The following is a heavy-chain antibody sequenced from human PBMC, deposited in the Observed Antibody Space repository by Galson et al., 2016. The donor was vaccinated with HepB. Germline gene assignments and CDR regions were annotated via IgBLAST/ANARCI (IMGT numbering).Heavy chain of an antibody. V-gene: IGHV3-23*01. D-gene: IGHD5-18*01. CDR2: ITSGGTT. J-gene: IGHJ6*02. CDR1: GFSFSSYA. Sequence: SLRLSCAASGFSFSSYAMSWVRQAPGKGLEWVSGITSGGTTYYADSVKGRFTISRDNSKNILYLQTKSLRDEDTAVYYCAKRPYSYGWHYGMDVWGQRTTVTVSS. CDR3: AKRPYSYGWHYGMDV.